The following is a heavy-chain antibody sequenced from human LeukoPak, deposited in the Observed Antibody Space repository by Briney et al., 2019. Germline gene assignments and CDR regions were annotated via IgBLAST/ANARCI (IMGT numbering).Heavy chain of an antibody. Sequence: GGSLRLSCSASGFTFSSYAMHWVRQAPGRGLEYVSTISSYGDSTYYADSVKGRFTLSRDNAKNSLYLQMNSLRAEDTAVYYCARDQPLDPWGQGTLVTVSS. J-gene: IGHJ5*02. V-gene: IGHV3-64*04. CDR3: ARDQPLDP. CDR2: ISSYGDST. CDR1: GFTFSSYA.